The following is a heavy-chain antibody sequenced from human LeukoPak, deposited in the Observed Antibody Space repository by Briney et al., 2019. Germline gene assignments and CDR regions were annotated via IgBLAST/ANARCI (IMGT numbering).Heavy chain of an antibody. CDR1: GYTFTGYY. Sequence: ASVKVSCKASGYTFTGYYMHWVRQAPGQGLEWMGRINPNSGGTNYAQKFQGRVTMTRDTSISTAYMELSRLRSDDTAVYYCAREFLAATGTWINWFDPWGQEPWSPSPQ. J-gene: IGHJ5*02. V-gene: IGHV1-2*06. D-gene: IGHD6-13*01. CDR2: INPNSGGT. CDR3: AREFLAATGTWINWFDP.